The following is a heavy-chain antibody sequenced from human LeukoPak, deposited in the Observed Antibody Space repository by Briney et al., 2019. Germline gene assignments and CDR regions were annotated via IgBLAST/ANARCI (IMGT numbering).Heavy chain of an antibody. CDR3: AREDGGYYDSSGYYPVYYYYYYMDV. V-gene: IGHV4-61*02. CDR2: IYTSGST. Sequence: SETLTLTCTVSGGSVGSGSYYWSWIRQPAGKGLEWIGRIYTSGSTNYNPSLKSRVTISVDTSKNQFSLKLSSVTAADTAVYYCAREDGGYYDSSGYYPVYYYYYYMDVWGKGTTVTVSS. J-gene: IGHJ6*03. CDR1: GGSVGSGSYY. D-gene: IGHD3-22*01.